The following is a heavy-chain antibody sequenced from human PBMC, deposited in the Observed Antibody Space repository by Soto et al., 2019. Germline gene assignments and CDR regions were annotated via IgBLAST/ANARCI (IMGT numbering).Heavy chain of an antibody. CDR2: INPNSGGT. Sequence: QVQLVQSGAEVKKPGASVKVSCKASGYTFTGYYMHWVRQAPGQGLEWMGWINPNSGGTNYAQKVHGRVPITRDTSISTAYMERSRLISDDTAVYYCARGTPITYWYFDLWGRGTLVTVSS. CDR3: ARGTPITYWYFDL. D-gene: IGHD5-12*01. J-gene: IGHJ2*01. CDR1: GYTFTGYY. V-gene: IGHV1-2*02.